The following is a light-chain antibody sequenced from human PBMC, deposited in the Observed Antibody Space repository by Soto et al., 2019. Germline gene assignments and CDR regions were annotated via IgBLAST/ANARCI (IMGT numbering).Light chain of an antibody. J-gene: IGLJ3*02. Sequence: QSALTQPASVSGSPGQSITISCTATSNDVWTYNLVSWYQQHPGKAPKLLLFEASKRPLETSVRFSGSKSGNTASLTISDLQAEDEGHYYCCSYGRSRTCGVVFGGGTKLTVL. CDR1: SNDVWTYNL. V-gene: IGLV2-23*01. CDR3: CSYGRSRTCGVV. CDR2: EAS.